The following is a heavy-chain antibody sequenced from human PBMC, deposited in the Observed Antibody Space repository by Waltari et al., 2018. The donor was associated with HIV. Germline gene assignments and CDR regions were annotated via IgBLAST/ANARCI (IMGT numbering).Heavy chain of an antibody. J-gene: IGHJ4*02. CDR2: IRPKLVTA. CDR1: GGTFTNFA. D-gene: IGHD2-21*02. Sequence: QVQLIQSGAEVRKPGSSVKVSCKASGGTFTNFAISWARQAPGQGLEGRGRIRPKLVTAKFTQGFKGRRTLTADKSTTTAYLELSSLRAEDTTVYYCAGEPSRLRFPDYWGQGTLGTVSP. V-gene: IGHV1-69*04. CDR3: AGEPSRLRFPDY.